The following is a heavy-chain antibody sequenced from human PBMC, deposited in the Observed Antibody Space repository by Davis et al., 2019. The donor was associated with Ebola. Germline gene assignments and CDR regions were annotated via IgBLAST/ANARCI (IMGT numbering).Heavy chain of an antibody. Sequence: GESLKISCAASGFTFSSYSMNWVRQAPGKGLEWVSCISSSSSYIYYADSVKGRFTISRDNARNSLYLQMNSLRAEDTAVYYCARGGGSGSYYNRAFDYWGQGTLVTVSS. V-gene: IGHV3-21*04. J-gene: IGHJ4*02. CDR2: ISSSSSYI. CDR1: GFTFSSYS. CDR3: ARGGGSGSYYNRAFDY. D-gene: IGHD3-10*01.